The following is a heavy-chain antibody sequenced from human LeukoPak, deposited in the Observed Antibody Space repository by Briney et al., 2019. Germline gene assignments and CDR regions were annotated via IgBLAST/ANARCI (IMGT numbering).Heavy chain of an antibody. CDR1: GGSISSGDYY. CDR3: ARGTDIAAYYFYYYYGMDV. D-gene: IGHD6-6*01. J-gene: IGHJ6*02. V-gene: IGHV4-30-4*01. CDR2: IYYSGST. Sequence: SETLSLTCAVSGGSISSGDYYRSWIRQPPGKGLEWIGYIYYSGSTYYNPSLKSRVTISVDTSKNQFSLKLSSVTAADTAVYYCARGTDIAAYYFYYYYGMDVWGQGTTVTVSS.